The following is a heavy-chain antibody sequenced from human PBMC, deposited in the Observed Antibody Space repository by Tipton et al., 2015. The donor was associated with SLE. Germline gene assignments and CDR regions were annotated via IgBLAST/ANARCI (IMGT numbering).Heavy chain of an antibody. Sequence: TLSLTCTVSGGSISSYYWSWIRQPPGKGLEWIGYIYYSGSTNYNPSPKSRVTISVDTSKNQFSLKLSSVTAADTAVYYCAEGVLPWAAFDIWGQGTMVTVSS. CDR1: GGSISSYY. CDR3: AEGVLPWAAFDI. CDR2: IYYSGST. V-gene: IGHV4-59*01. J-gene: IGHJ3*02. D-gene: IGHD3-10*01.